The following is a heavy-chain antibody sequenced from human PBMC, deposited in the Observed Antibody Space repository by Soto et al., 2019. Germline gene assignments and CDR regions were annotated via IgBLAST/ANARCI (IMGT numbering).Heavy chain of an antibody. V-gene: IGHV4-34*01. D-gene: IGHD3-22*01. CDR1: GGSFSGYY. CDR3: ARGLYYYESSCYKYLGHI. J-gene: IGHJ3*02. Sequence: SETLSLTCAVYGGSFSGYYWSWIRQPPGKGLEWIGEINHSGSTNYNPSLKSRVTISVDTSKTQFSQKLSSVTAADTAVYYCARGLYYYESSCYKYLGHIWGQGTMVTVSS. CDR2: INHSGST.